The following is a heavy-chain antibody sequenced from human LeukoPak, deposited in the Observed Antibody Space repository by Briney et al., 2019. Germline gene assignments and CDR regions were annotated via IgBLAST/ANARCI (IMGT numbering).Heavy chain of an antibody. Sequence: GGSLRLSCAASGFTFSSYWMSWVRQAPGKGLEWVANIKQDGSEKYYVDSVKGRFTISRDNAKNSLYLQMNSPRAEDTAVYYCASDFNWGLFYYYYMDVWGKGTTVTVSS. CDR3: ASDFNWGLFYYYYMDV. D-gene: IGHD7-27*01. CDR2: IKQDGSEK. J-gene: IGHJ6*03. V-gene: IGHV3-7*01. CDR1: GFTFSSYW.